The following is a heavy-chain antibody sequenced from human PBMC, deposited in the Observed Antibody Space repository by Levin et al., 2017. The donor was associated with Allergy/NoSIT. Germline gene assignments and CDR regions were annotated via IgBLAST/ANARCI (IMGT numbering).Heavy chain of an antibody. CDR2: ISSSSSTI. CDR1: GFTFSNHN. CDR3: ARGDAYCGGDCYSRGWFDP. J-gene: IGHJ5*02. Sequence: PGGSLRLSCAASGFTFSNHNMNWVRQAPGKGLEWVSYISSSSSTIFYSDSVKGRFTISRDNAKNSLYLQMNNLRAEDMAVYYCARGDAYCGGDCYSRGWFDPWGQGTLVTVSS. D-gene: IGHD2-21*02. V-gene: IGHV3-48*01.